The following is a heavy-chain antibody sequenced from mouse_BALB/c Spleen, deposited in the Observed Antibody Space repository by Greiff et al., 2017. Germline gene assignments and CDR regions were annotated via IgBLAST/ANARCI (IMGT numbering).Heavy chain of an antibody. J-gene: IGHJ2*01. V-gene: IGHV1-7*01. CDR1: GYTFTSYW. D-gene: IGHD1-3*01. Sequence: QVQLQQSGAELAKPGASVKMSCKASGYTFTSYWMHWVKQRPGQGLEWIGYINPSTGYTEYNQKFKDKATLTADKSSSTAYMQLSSLTSEDSAVYYCARSSEVFDYWGQGTTLTVSS. CDR3: ARSSEVFDY. CDR2: INPSTGYT.